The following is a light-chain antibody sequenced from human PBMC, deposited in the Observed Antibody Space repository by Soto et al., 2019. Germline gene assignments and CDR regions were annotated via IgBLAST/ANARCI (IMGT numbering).Light chain of an antibody. V-gene: IGKV3-15*01. CDR1: QSVSSN. Sequence: EIVMTQSPATLSVSPGERATLSCRASQSVSSNLAWYQQKPGQAPRLLIYGASTRATGIPARFTGSGSGTEFTLTISSLQSGDFAVYYCQQDNNWPLTFGPGTKVDIK. CDR3: QQDNNWPLT. J-gene: IGKJ3*01. CDR2: GAS.